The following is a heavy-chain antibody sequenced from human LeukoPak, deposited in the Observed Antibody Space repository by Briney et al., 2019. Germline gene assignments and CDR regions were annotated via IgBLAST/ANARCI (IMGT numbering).Heavy chain of an antibody. J-gene: IGHJ6*02. V-gene: IGHV1-2*02. CDR1: GYTFTGYY. CDR2: INPNSGGT. Sequence: EASVKISCKASGYTFTGYYMHWVRQAPGQGVEWMGWINPNSGGTNYAQKFQGRVTMTRDTSISTAYMELSRLRSDDTAVYYCARLAGNYYYGMDVWGQGTTVTVSS. CDR3: ARLAGNYYYGMDV.